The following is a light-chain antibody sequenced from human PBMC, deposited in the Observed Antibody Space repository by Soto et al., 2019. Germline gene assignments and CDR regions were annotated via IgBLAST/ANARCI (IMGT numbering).Light chain of an antibody. V-gene: IGLV3-21*04. CDR2: YDS. CDR3: QVWDSSSDHPGVV. J-gene: IGLJ2*01. Sequence: SYELTQPPSVSVAPGKTARITCGGNNIGSKSVHWYQQKPGQAPVLVIYYDSDRPSGIPERFSGSNSGNTATLTISRVEAGDEADYDCQVWDSSSDHPGVVFGGGTQLTVL. CDR1: NIGSKS.